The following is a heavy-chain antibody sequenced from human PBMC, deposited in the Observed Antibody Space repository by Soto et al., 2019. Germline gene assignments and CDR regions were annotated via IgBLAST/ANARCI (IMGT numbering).Heavy chain of an antibody. Sequence: GASVKVSCKASGYTFTSYGISWVRQAPGQGLEWMGWVSAYNGNTNYAQKLQGRVTMTTDTSTSTAYMELRSLRSDDTAVYYCARDLKVLVGATTVFGYWGQGTLVTVSS. J-gene: IGHJ4*02. CDR1: GYTFTSYG. V-gene: IGHV1-18*01. CDR2: VSAYNGNT. CDR3: ARDLKVLVGATTVFGY. D-gene: IGHD1-26*01.